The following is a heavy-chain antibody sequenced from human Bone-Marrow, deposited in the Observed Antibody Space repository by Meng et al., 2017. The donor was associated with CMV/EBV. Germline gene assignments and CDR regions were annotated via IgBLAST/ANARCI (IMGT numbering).Heavy chain of an antibody. CDR3: ARGARGSGIAV. J-gene: IGHJ6*02. Sequence: GSLRLSCSVSDDFVSSDTYYWNWIRQPPGKGLEWIGYIYYNGGTNYNPSLKSPVTMSIDTSKKQFSLRLSSVTAADTAVYYCARGARGSGIAVLVQVPAVPVSS. CDR1: DDFVSSDTYY. V-gene: IGHV4-61*01. CDR2: IYYNGGT.